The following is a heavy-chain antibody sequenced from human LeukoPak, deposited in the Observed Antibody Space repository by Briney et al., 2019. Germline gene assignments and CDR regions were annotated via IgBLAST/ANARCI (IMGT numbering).Heavy chain of an antibody. J-gene: IGHJ4*02. CDR2: ISGSGGST. V-gene: IGHV3-23*01. CDR1: GFTFRSYD. CDR3: AKATEQWLAYYFDY. Sequence: GGSLRLSCAASGFTFRSYDMNWVRQAPGKGLEWVSAISGSGGSTYYADSVKGRFTISRDNSKNTLYLQMNSLRAEDTAVYYCAKATEQWLAYYFDYWGQGTLVTVSS. D-gene: IGHD6-19*01.